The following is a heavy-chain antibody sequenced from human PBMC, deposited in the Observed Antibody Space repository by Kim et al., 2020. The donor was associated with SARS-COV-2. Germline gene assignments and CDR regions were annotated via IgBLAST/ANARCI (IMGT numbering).Heavy chain of an antibody. D-gene: IGHD6-13*01. V-gene: IGHV3-48*02. CDR3: ARDPGGSSWGFDY. CDR1: GFTFSTYA. J-gene: IGHJ4*02. CDR2: ITSTSTTI. Sequence: GGSLRLSCAASGFTFSTYAMNWVRQAPGKGLEWVSYITSTSTTISSADSVKGRFTISRDNAKTSLYLQMNSLRDEDTAVYYCARDPGGSSWGFDYWGQGTLVTVSS.